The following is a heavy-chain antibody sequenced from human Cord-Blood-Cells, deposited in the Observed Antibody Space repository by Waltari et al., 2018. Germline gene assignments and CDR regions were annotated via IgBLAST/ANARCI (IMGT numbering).Heavy chain of an antibody. CDR1: GFTVSSNY. V-gene: IGHV3-53*01. Sequence: EVQLVESGGGLIQSGGSLRLSCAASGFTVSSNYMSWVRQAPGKGLEWVSVIYSGGSTYYADSVKGRFTISRDNSKNTLYLQMNSLRAEDTAVYYCASAGYNWGSDYFDYWGQGTLVTVSS. CDR3: ASAGYNWGSDYFDY. D-gene: IGHD1-20*01. J-gene: IGHJ4*02. CDR2: IYSGGST.